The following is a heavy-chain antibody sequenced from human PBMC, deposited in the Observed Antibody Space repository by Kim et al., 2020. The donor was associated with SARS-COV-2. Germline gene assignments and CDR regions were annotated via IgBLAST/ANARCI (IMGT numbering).Heavy chain of an antibody. Sequence: RVTISVDTSKNQFSLKLSSVTAADTAVYYCARDGIVEMATMGLPLGYFDLWGRGTLVTVSS. V-gene: IGHV4-59*01. J-gene: IGHJ2*01. CDR3: ARDGIVEMATMGLPLGYFDL. D-gene: IGHD2-15*01.